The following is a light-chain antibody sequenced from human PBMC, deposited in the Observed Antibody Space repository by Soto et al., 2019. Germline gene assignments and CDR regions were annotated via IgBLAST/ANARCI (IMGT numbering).Light chain of an antibody. Sequence: DIQMTQSPSSLSASVGDRVTITCRASQSIRSYLNWYHQKPGKAPKLLIYAASSLQRGVPSRFSGSGSGTDFTLTISSLQPEDFATYYCQQSFSTPQTVGQGTKVDSK. CDR2: AAS. V-gene: IGKV1-39*01. J-gene: IGKJ1*01. CDR3: QQSFSTPQT. CDR1: QSIRSY.